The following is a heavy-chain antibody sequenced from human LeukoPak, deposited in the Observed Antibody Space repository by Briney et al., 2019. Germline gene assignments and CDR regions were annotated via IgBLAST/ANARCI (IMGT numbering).Heavy chain of an antibody. CDR3: ATLGGYRISYYFDY. V-gene: IGHV1-69*05. Sequence: SVKVSCKASGGTFSSCAISWVRQAPGQGLEWMGRIIPIFGTANYAQKFQGRVTITTDESTSTAYMELSSLRSEDTAVYYCATLGGYRISYYFDYWGQGTLVTVSS. D-gene: IGHD3-16*01. J-gene: IGHJ4*02. CDR1: GGTFSSCA. CDR2: IIPIFGTA.